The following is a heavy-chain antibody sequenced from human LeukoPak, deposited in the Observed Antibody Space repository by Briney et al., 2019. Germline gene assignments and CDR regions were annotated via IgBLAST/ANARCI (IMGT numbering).Heavy chain of an antibody. CDR2: IYYNGST. V-gene: IGHV4-39*07. D-gene: IGHD2-15*01. CDR3: ARDRNCSGGSCRLKDPAFDI. Sequence: ASETLSLTCTVSGGSISSSSYYWGWIRQPPGKGLEWIGSIYYNGSTYYNPSLKSRVTISVDTSKNQFSLKLSSVTAADTAVYYCARDRNCSGGSCRLKDPAFDIWGQGTMVTVSS. CDR1: GGSISSSSYY. J-gene: IGHJ3*02.